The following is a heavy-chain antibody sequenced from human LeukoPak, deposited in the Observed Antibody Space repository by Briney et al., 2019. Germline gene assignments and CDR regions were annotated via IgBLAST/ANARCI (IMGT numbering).Heavy chain of an antibody. D-gene: IGHD3-22*01. J-gene: IGHJ4*02. Sequence: ASVTLSCTASGYTFTSSGISWVRQAPGQGLERGGWSSAYNGNTNYAQKLQGRVTMTTDASTRTAYMELRSLRSDDTAVYYCARDHRLDKAGYYDSSGYPYYFDYWGQGTLVTVSS. CDR1: GYTFTSSG. CDR3: ARDHRLDKAGYYDSSGYPYYFDY. V-gene: IGHV1-18*01. CDR2: SSAYNGNT.